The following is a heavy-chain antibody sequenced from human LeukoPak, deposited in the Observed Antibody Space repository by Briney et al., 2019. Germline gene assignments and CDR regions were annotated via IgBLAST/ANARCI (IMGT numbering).Heavy chain of an antibody. CDR2: INPSGGST. D-gene: IGHD3-16*02. CDR1: GYTFTSYY. CDR3: ARVSYRYYYYMDV. V-gene: IGHV1-46*01. Sequence: GASVKVSCKASGYTFTSYYMHWVRQAPGQGLEWMGIINPSGGSTSYAQKFQGRVTMTRDMSTSTVYMELSSLRSEDTAVYYCARVSYRYYYYMDVWGKGTTVTVSS. J-gene: IGHJ6*03.